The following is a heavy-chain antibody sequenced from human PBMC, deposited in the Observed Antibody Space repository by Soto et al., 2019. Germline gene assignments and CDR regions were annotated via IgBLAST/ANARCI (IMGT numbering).Heavy chain of an antibody. CDR3: AKPSRYCSSTSCYRGGYYYYYYGMDV. J-gene: IGHJ6*02. D-gene: IGHD2-2*02. Sequence: GGSLRLSCAASGFTLSSYGMHWVRQAPGKGLEWVAVISYDGSNKYYADSVKGRFTISRDNSKNTLYLQMNSLRAEDTAVYYCAKPSRYCSSTSCYRGGYYYYYYGMDVWGQGTTVTVSS. CDR2: ISYDGSNK. CDR1: GFTLSSYG. V-gene: IGHV3-30*18.